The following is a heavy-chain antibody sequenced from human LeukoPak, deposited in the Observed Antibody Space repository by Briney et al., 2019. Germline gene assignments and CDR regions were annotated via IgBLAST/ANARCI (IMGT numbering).Heavy chain of an antibody. CDR3: ASADHGDRGDGDAFDI. D-gene: IGHD4-17*01. J-gene: IGHJ3*02. Sequence: ASVKVSCKASGYTFTSYDINWVRQATGQGLEWMGWMNPNSGNTGYAQKFQGRVTMTRNTSISTAYMELSSLRSEDTAVYYCASADHGDRGDGDAFDIWGQGTMVTVSS. CDR2: MNPNSGNT. V-gene: IGHV1-8*01. CDR1: GYTFTSYD.